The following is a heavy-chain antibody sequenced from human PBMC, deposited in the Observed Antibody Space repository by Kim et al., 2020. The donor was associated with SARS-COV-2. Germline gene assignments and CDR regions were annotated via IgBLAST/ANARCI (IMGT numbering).Heavy chain of an antibody. V-gene: IGHV3-30*18. Sequence: GGSLRLSCAASGFTFSSYGMHWVRQAPGKGLEWVAFISYDGTNEYYADSVKGRFTISKDFSKNTLYLHMNSLRTDDTAVYYCAKDSEYSSDWEGSWGQGTLAT. D-gene: IGHD6-19*01. J-gene: IGHJ5*02. CDR2: ISYDGTNE. CDR3: AKDSEYSSDWEGS. CDR1: GFTFSSYG.